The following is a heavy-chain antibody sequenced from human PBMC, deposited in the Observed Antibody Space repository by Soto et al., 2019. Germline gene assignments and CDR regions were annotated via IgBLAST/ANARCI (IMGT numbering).Heavy chain of an antibody. D-gene: IGHD6-6*01. J-gene: IGHJ4*02. CDR1: GFTFSSYG. V-gene: IGHV3-33*01. Sequence: VQLVESGGGVVQPGRSLRLSCAASGFTFSSYGMHWVRQAPGKGLEWVAVIWYDGSNKYYADSVKGRFTISRDNSKNTLYLQMNSLRAEDTAVYYCARDLGSSSYIGGDYWGQGTLVTVSS. CDR2: IWYDGSNK. CDR3: ARDLGSSSYIGGDY.